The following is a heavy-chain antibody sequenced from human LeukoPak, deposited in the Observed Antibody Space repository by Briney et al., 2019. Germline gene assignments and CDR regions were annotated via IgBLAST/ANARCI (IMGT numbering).Heavy chain of an antibody. J-gene: IGHJ4*02. CDR1: GYSIRTGYY. CDR3: AREYSGPYGSFEY. Sequence: SETLSLTCTVSGYSIRTGYYWGWIRQPPGKGLEWIGSFHLSGSTSYNPSLKSRVTISVDTSNNQFSLKLSSVTAADTAVYYCAREYSGPYGSFEYWGQGSLVTVSS. CDR2: FHLSGST. V-gene: IGHV4-38-2*02. D-gene: IGHD1-26*01.